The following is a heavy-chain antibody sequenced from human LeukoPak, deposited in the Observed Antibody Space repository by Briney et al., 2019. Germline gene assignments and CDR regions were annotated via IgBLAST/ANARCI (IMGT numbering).Heavy chain of an antibody. J-gene: IGHJ1*01. CDR3: AKDRNYYDSSYFQH. D-gene: IGHD3-22*01. Sequence: GGSLRLSCAASGFTFTSYAMTWARQAPGKGLEWVSGVSGSGGSTDYADSVKGRFTISRDNSKNTLYLQMNSLRAEDTAVYYCAKDRNYYDSSYFQHWGQGTLVTVSS. CDR1: GFTFTSYA. V-gene: IGHV3-23*01. CDR2: VSGSGGST.